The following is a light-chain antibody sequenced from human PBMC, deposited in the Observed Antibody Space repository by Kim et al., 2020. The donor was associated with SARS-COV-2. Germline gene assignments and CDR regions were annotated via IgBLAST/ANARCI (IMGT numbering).Light chain of an antibody. CDR3: VIWHSSTSLV. Sequence: STLRGDQNVSPFRVYWYQQKPGSTPPYLLRYNSDSDKQQASGVPSRFSGSKDPSANAGILLVSGVQSEDEADYYCVIWHSSTSLVFGGGTKLTVL. CDR1: GDQNVSPFR. V-gene: IGLV5-45*01. CDR2: YNSDSDK. J-gene: IGLJ3*02.